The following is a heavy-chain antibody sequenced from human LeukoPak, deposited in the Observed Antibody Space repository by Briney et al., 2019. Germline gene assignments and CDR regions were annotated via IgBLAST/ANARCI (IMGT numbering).Heavy chain of an antibody. CDR2: IYYSGST. CDR3: ARDLGSGYRYYFDY. CDR1: GGSISSYY. V-gene: IGHV4-59*12. D-gene: IGHD5-12*01. J-gene: IGHJ4*02. Sequence: PSETLSLTCTVSGGSISSYYWSWIRQPPGKGLEWIGYIYYSGSTNYNPSLKSRVTISVDTSKNQFSLKLSSVTAADTAVYYCARDLGSGYRYYFDYWGQGTLVTVSS.